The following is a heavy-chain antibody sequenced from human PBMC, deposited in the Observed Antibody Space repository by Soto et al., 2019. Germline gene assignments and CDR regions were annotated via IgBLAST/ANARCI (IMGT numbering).Heavy chain of an antibody. V-gene: IGHV1-69*13. Sequence: GASVKVSCKTSGGTSSNHVISWVRLAPGQGLEWMGGIIPIFGTSNYAQKFQGRITITADGSPSTAYMELNSPRSEDTAVYYCVSSPAEYFQSWGQGTLVTVSS. CDR1: GGTSSNHV. D-gene: IGHD6-6*01. CDR2: IIPIFGTS. CDR3: VSSPAEYFQS. J-gene: IGHJ1*01.